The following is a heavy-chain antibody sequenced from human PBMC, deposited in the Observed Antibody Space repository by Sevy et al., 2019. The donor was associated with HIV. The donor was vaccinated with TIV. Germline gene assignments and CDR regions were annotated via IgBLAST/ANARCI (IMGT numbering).Heavy chain of an antibody. V-gene: IGHV3-33*01. D-gene: IGHD2-21*01. Sequence: GGSLRLSCTASGFTFSSFGIHWVRQAPGKGLEWVALMWYDGNNKYYAYSVKGRFTISRDSSKNTLYLQMNNLRAEDTAGYYCARGPSLIVAGAAGYLDYWGQGTLVTVSS. J-gene: IGHJ4*02. CDR1: GFTFSSFG. CDR2: MWYDGNNK. CDR3: ARGPSLIVAGAAGYLDY.